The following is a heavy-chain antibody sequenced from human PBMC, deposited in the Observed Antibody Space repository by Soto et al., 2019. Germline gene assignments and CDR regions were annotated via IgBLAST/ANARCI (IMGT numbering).Heavy chain of an antibody. V-gene: IGHV1-18*01. CDR1: GYTFTSYG. D-gene: IGHD3-22*01. CDR3: ARKGYYDSSNAFDI. CDR2: IFVYNGNT. J-gene: IGHJ3*02. Sequence: ASVKVSCKASGYTFTSYGISWVRQAPGQGLEWMGWIFVYNGNTNYAQKFQGRVTMTTDTSTSTAYMELRSLRSDDTAVYYCARKGYYDSSNAFDIWGQGTMVTVSS.